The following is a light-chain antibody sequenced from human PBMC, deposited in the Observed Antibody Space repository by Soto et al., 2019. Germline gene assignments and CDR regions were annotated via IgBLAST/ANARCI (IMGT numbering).Light chain of an antibody. Sequence: EIVMTQSPATLSVSPGERATLSCRASQSVSSNLAWYQQKPGQAPRLLIYGASTGATGIPVRFSGSGSGTEFTLTISSLQSEDFAVYYCQQYNIPWTFGQGTKVEIK. CDR1: QSVSSN. CDR3: QQYNIPWT. V-gene: IGKV3-15*01. J-gene: IGKJ1*01. CDR2: GAS.